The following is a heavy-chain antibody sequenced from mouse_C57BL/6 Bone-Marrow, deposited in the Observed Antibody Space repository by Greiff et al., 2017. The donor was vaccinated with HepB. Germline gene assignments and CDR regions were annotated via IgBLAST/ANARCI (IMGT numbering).Heavy chain of an antibody. Sequence: EVQGVESGGGLVQPGGSLSLSCAASGFTFTDYYMSWVRQPPGQALEWLGFIRNKANGYTTEYSASVKGRFTISRDKSQSILYLQMNALRAEDSATYYCARFDYGVRYFDVWGTGTTVTVSS. D-gene: IGHD2-4*01. J-gene: IGHJ1*03. V-gene: IGHV7-3*01. CDR2: IRNKANGYTT. CDR1: GFTFTDYY. CDR3: ARFDYGVRYFDV.